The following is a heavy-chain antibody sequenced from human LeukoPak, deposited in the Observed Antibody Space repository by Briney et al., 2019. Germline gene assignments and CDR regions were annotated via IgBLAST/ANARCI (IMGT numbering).Heavy chain of an antibody. CDR1: GGSISSSNW. CDR2: IYHSGST. Sequence: SGTLSLTCAVSGGSISSSNWWSWVRQPPGKGLEWIGEIYHSGSTNYNPSLKSRVTISVDKSKNQFSLKLSSVTAADTAVYYCARGQGYCSGGSCYLVYWGQGTLVTVSS. V-gene: IGHV4-4*02. J-gene: IGHJ4*02. D-gene: IGHD2-15*01. CDR3: ARGQGYCSGGSCYLVY.